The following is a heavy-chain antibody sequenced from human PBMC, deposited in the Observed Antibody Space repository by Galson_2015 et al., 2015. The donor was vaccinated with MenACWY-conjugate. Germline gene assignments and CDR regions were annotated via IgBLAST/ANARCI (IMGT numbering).Heavy chain of an antibody. D-gene: IGHD3-22*01. CDR2: ISGSGGST. CDR3: AKLTDSSGYYYGGFTGYFDL. V-gene: IGHV3-23*01. CDR1: GFTFSSYA. J-gene: IGHJ2*01. Sequence: SLRLSCAASGFTFSSYAMSWVRQAPGKGLEWVSAISGSGGSTYYADSVKGRFTISRDNSKNTLYLQMNSLRAEDTALYYCAKLTDSSGYYYGGFTGYFDLWGRGTLVTVSS.